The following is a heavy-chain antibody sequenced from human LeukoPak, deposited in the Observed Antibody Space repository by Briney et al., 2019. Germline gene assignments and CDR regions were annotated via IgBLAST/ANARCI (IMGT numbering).Heavy chain of an antibody. Sequence: SETLSLTCAVYGGSFSGYYWSWIRQPPGKGLEWIGEINHSGSTNYNPSLKSRVTISVDTSKNQFSLKLSSVTAADTAVYYCARLGPEGPFDYWGQGTLVTVSS. V-gene: IGHV4-34*01. CDR3: ARLGPEGPFDY. D-gene: IGHD1-14*01. CDR2: INHSGST. CDR1: GGSFSGYY. J-gene: IGHJ4*02.